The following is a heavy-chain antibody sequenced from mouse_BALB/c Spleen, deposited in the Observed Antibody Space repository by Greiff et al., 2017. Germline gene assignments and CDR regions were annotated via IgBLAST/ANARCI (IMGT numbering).Heavy chain of an antibody. Sequence: DVKLVESGGGLVQPGGSLRLSCATSGFTFTDYYMSWVRQPPGKALEWLGFIRNKANGYTTEYSASVKGRFTISRDNSQSILYLQMNTLRAEDSATYYCARERGGTEAMDYWGQGTSVTVSS. CDR3: ARERGGTEAMDY. CDR1: GFTFTDYY. D-gene: IGHD4-1*01. CDR2: IRNKANGYTT. J-gene: IGHJ4*01. V-gene: IGHV7-3*02.